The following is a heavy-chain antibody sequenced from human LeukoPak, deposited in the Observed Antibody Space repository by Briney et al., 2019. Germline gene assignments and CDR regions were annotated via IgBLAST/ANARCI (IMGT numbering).Heavy chain of an antibody. CDR2: ISYDGSNK. Sequence: GRSLRLSCAASGFTFSSYAMHWVRQAPGKGLEWVAVISYDGSNKYYADSVKGRFTISRDNSKNTLYLQMNSLRAEDTAVYYCAKDHQSRWLQLYYYYGMDVWGQGTTVTVSS. CDR3: AKDHQSRWLQLYYYYGMDV. CDR1: GFTFSSYA. V-gene: IGHV3-30*18. D-gene: IGHD5-24*01. J-gene: IGHJ6*02.